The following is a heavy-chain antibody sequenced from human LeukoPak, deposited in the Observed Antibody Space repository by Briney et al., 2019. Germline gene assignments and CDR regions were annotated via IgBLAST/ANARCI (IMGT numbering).Heavy chain of an antibody. J-gene: IGHJ4*02. Sequence: SETLSLTCTVSGGSISSYYWSWIRQPPGEGLEWIGYIYYSGSTNYSPSLKSRVTISIDTSKNQFSLKLSSVTAADTAVYYCARRGSAGRGNGPFDSWGQGTLVTVSS. CDR2: IYYSGST. CDR3: ARRGSAGRGNGPFDS. V-gene: IGHV4-59*08. D-gene: IGHD6-19*01. CDR1: GGSISSYY.